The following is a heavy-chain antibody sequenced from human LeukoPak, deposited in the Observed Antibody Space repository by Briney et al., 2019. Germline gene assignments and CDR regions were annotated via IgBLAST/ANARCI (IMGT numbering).Heavy chain of an antibody. CDR1: GFTFSSYA. V-gene: IGHV3-23*01. D-gene: IGHD6-19*01. Sequence: GGSLRLSCAASGFTFSSYAMSWVRQAPGKGLEWVSAISGSGGSTYYADSVKGRFTISRDNSKNTLYLQMHSLRAEATTVYYCAKSAIAVAGPFDYWGQGTLVTVSS. J-gene: IGHJ4*02. CDR3: AKSAIAVAGPFDY. CDR2: ISGSGGST.